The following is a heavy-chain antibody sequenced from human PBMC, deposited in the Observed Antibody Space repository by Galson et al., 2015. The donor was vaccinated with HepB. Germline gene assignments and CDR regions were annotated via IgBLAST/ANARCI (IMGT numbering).Heavy chain of an antibody. V-gene: IGHV3-30*18. CDR3: AKPQPHQYDSSGYYYSAFDI. CDR2: ISYDLANR. J-gene: IGHJ3*02. D-gene: IGHD3-22*01. Sequence: QAPGKGLEWVAVISYDLANRYYADSVRGRFTISRDNSKSTLYLQMNSLRPEDMAVYFCAKPQPHQYDSSGYYYSAFDIWGQGTMVAVSS.